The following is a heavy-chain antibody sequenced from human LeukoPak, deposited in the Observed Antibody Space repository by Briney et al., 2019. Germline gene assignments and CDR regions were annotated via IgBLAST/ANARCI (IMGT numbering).Heavy chain of an antibody. V-gene: IGHV1-18*01. J-gene: IGHJ4*02. CDR1: GYTFTHYD. CDR2: ISAHSGTT. D-gene: IGHD7-27*01. CDR3: AREGVTGGRLRNLDY. Sequence: ASVKVSCKASGYTFTHYDISWVRQAPGQGLEWMGWISAHSGTTNFAQKFQGRLTMTTDTSTNTAYMELRSLRSDDTAVYYCAREGVTGGRLRNLDYWGQGTLVTVSS.